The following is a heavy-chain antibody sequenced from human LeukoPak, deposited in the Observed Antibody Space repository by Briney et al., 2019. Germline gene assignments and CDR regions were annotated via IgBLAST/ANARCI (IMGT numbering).Heavy chain of an antibody. D-gene: IGHD1-26*01. J-gene: IGHJ3*02. V-gene: IGHV3-53*01. CDR2: IYSGGGT. Sequence: GGSLRLSCAASGFSVRSNYMTWVRQAPGKGLEWVSVIYSGGGTYYADSVKGRFTISRDNSKNTLYLQMNSLRAEDTAVYYCAREWELGGKAFDIWGQGTTVTVSS. CDR3: AREWELGGKAFDI. CDR1: GFSVRSNY.